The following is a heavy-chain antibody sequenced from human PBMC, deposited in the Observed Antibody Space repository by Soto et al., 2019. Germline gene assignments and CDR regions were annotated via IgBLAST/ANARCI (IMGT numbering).Heavy chain of an antibody. CDR1: GFSGGGNY. J-gene: IGHJ3*02. CDR2: IYSGGGT. Sequence: GGSLRLSCAASGFSGGGNYMSWVRQAPGKGLEWVSIIYSGGGTYYADSVKGRFTISRDYAKNTLYLQMNSLRAEDTAVYYCARDRVQWGDAFDIWGQGTMVTVSS. CDR3: ARDRVQWGDAFDI. D-gene: IGHD6-19*01. V-gene: IGHV3-66*01.